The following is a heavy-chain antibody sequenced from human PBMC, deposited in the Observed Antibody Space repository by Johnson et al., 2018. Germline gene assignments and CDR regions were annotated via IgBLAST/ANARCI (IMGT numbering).Heavy chain of an antibody. J-gene: IGHJ1*01. V-gene: IGHV1-3*01. CDR3: VKSDWGGDCYLLHH. CDR2: INPGNGNT. D-gene: IGHD2-21*02. Sequence: VQLVESGAEVKEPGASVKVSCKASGYTFTSYTMLWVRQAPGQRPEWVGWINPGNGNTKYSQNFQGRVTLSGDTSASTAYMDLSSLRSEDTAVYYCVKSDWGGDCYLLHHWGPGTLVTVYS. CDR1: GYTFTSYT.